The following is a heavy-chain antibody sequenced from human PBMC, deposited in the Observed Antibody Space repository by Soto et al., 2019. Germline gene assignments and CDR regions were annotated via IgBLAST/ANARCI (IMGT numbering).Heavy chain of an antibody. D-gene: IGHD3-3*01. CDR3: ARVSTIFGVAIRYGMDV. V-gene: IGHV1-2*04. J-gene: IGHJ6*02. Sequence: GASVKVSCKASGYTFTGYYMHWVRQAPGQGLEWMGWINPNSGGTNYAQKFQGWVTMTRDTSISTAYMELGRLRSDDTAVYYCARVSTIFGVAIRYGMDVWGQGTTVTVSS. CDR1: GYTFTGYY. CDR2: INPNSGGT.